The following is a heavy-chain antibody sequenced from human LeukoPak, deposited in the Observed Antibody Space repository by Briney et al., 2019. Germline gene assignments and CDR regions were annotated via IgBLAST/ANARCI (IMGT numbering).Heavy chain of an antibody. J-gene: IGHJ4*02. CDR2: IKQDGSEK. CDR1: GFTFSRYW. V-gene: IGHV3-7*01. Sequence: GGSLRLSCAASGFTFSRYWMSWVRQAPGKGLEWVANIKQDGSEKYYVDSVKGRFTISRDNAKNSVFLQMNSLRAEDTAVYYCAKGATYYYDSSGYPLDYWGQGTLVTVSS. CDR3: AKGATYYYDSSGYPLDY. D-gene: IGHD3-22*01.